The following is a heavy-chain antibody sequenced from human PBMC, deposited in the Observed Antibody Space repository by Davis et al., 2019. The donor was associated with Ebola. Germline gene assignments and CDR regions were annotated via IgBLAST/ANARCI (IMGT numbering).Heavy chain of an antibody. CDR1: GFTFSTYS. CDR3: ARQGSIAALFGFHWFDP. CDR2: ISSDSDYI. J-gene: IGHJ5*02. Sequence: GGSLRLSCAASGFTFSTYSMSWVRHAPGKGLEWVSSISSDSDYIYYADSAKGRFTISRDNAKNSLYLQMNSLRAEDTAVYYCARQGSIAALFGFHWFDPWGQGTLVTVSS. D-gene: IGHD6-6*01. V-gene: IGHV3-21*01.